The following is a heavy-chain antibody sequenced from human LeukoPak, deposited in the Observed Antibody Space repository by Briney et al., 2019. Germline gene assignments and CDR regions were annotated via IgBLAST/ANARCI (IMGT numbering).Heavy chain of an antibody. Sequence: GRSLRLSCAASGFTFSSYAMHWVRQAPGKGLEWVAVISYDGSNKYYADSVKGRFTISRDNSKNTLYLQMNSLRAEDTAVYYCARDSYDDYYYYYGMDVWGQGTTVTVSS. V-gene: IGHV3-30-3*01. CDR3: ARDSYDDYYYYYGMDV. D-gene: IGHD3-22*01. CDR1: GFTFSSYA. J-gene: IGHJ6*02. CDR2: ISYDGSNK.